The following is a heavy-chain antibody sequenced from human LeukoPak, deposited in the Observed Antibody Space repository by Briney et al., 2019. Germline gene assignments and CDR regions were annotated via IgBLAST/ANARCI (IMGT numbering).Heavy chain of an antibody. J-gene: IGHJ4*02. CDR3: ARDGYYYDSSGYLDY. Sequence: PGGSPRLSCAASGFTFSSYAMHWVRQAPGKGLEWVAVISYDGSNKYYADSVKGRFTISRDNSKNTLYLQMNSLRAEDTAVYYCARDGYYYDSSGYLDYWGQGTLVTVSS. D-gene: IGHD3-22*01. CDR2: ISYDGSNK. CDR1: GFTFSSYA. V-gene: IGHV3-30*01.